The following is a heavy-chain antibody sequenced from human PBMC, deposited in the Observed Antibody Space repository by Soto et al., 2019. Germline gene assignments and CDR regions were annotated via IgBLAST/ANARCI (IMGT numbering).Heavy chain of an antibody. J-gene: IGHJ4*02. V-gene: IGHV4-34*01. D-gene: IGHD1-1*01. CDR1: GGSFSGYY. CDR2: INHSGST. CDR3: ARANDLHYYIDY. Sequence: LALTCAVYGGSFSGYYWSWIRQPPGKGLEWIGEINHSGSTNYNPSLKSRVTISVDTSKNQFSLKLSSVTAADTAVYYCARANDLHYYIDYWGQGTLVTVS.